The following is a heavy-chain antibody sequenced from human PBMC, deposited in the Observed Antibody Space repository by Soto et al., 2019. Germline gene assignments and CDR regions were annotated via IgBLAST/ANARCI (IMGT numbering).Heavy chain of an antibody. Sequence: EVQLVESGGGLVQPGGSLRLSCAASGFTFSSYWMSWVRQAPGKGLEWVANIKQDGSEKYYVDSVKGRFTISRDNAKNSLYLQMNGLRAEDTAVYYCARDRMEVYTYYYYYMDVWGKGTTVTVSS. V-gene: IGHV3-7*01. J-gene: IGHJ6*03. CDR2: IKQDGSEK. CDR3: ARDRMEVYTYYYYYMDV. CDR1: GFTFSSYW. D-gene: IGHD1-1*01.